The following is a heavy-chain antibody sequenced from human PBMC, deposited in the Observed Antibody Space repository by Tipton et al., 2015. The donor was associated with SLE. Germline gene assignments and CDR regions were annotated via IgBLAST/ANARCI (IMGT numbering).Heavy chain of an antibody. CDR1: DGSISSSSYY. J-gene: IGHJ5*02. D-gene: IGHD6-19*01. V-gene: IGHV4-39*02. CDR3: AREAVADFGWFDP. Sequence: TLSLTCTVSDGSISSSSYYWGWIRQPPGKGLEWIANIYYSGSTYYNLSLKSRVTISVDTSKNQFSLKLSSVTAADTAVYYCAREAVADFGWFDPWGQGTLVTVSS. CDR2: IYYSGST.